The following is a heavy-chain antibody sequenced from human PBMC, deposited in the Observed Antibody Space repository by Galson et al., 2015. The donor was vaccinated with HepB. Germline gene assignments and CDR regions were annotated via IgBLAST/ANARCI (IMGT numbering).Heavy chain of an antibody. CDR3: ARSPPLRYFDRRLDV. CDR1: GGTFSSYA. J-gene: IGHJ6*02. V-gene: IGHV1-69*13. CDR2: IIPIFGIA. D-gene: IGHD3-9*01. Sequence: SVKVSCKASGGTFSSYAISWVRQAPGQGLEWMGGIIPIFGIANYAQKFQGRVAITADESTSTAYMELSSLRSEDTAVYYCARSPPLRYFDRRLDVWGQGTTVTVSS.